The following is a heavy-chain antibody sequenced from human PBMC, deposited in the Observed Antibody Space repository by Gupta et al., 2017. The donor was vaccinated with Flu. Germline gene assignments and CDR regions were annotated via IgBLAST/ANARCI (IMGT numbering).Heavy chain of an antibody. CDR3: ARDSDYRNTRTLYYYYGMDV. V-gene: IGHV1-46*01. D-gene: IGHD5-12*01. CDR2: INPSGGST. J-gene: IGHJ6*02. Sequence: MHWVRQAPGQGLEWMGIINPSGGSTSYAQKFQGRVTMTRDTSTSTVYMELSSLRSEDTAVYYCARDSDYRNTRTLYYYYGMDVWGQGTTVTVSS.